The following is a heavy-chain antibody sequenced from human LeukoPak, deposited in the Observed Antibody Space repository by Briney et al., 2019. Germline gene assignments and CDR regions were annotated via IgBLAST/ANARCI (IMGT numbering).Heavy chain of an antibody. CDR3: ARDGTMVRGFVY. V-gene: IGHV4-31*03. D-gene: IGHD3-10*01. J-gene: IGHJ4*02. CDR2: IYYSGST. CDR1: GGSISSGGYY. Sequence: PSETLSLTCTVSGGSISSGGYYWSWIRQHPGEGLEWIGYIYYSGSTYYNPSLKSRVTISVDTSKNQFSLKLSSVTAADTAVYYCARDGTMVRGFVYWGQGTLVTVSS.